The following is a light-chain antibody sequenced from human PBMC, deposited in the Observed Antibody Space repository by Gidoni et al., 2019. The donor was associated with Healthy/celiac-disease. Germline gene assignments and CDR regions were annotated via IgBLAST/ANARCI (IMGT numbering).Light chain of an antibody. Sequence: AIQLTQSPSSLSASVGDRVTITCRASQGISSALAWYQQKPGKAPKLLIYDASSLESGVPSRFSGSGSGTGFTLTISSLQPEDFATYCCQQFNNYSFTFGGGTKVEIK. CDR3: QQFNNYSFT. V-gene: IGKV1D-13*01. J-gene: IGKJ4*01. CDR1: QGISSA. CDR2: DAS.